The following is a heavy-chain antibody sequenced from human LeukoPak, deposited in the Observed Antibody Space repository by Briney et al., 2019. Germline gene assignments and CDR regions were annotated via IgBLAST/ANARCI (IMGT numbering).Heavy chain of an antibody. CDR3: ARLWFGERPPGV. D-gene: IGHD3-10*01. J-gene: IGHJ6*02. CDR1: GGSISSSSYY. CDR2: IHYRGNT. Sequence: SETLSLTCTVSGGSISSSSYYWGWIRQPPGKGLEWIGSIHYRGNTYYNPSLKSRVTISVDTSKNHISLKLSSVTAADTAVYYCARLWFGERPPGVWGQGTTVTVSS. V-gene: IGHV4-39*02.